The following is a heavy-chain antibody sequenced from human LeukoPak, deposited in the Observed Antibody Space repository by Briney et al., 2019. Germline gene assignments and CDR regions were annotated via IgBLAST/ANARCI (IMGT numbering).Heavy chain of an antibody. V-gene: IGHV4-34*01. CDR3: ARGTYYYDSSGYYTPFDY. CDR2: INHSGST. J-gene: IGHJ4*02. CDR1: GGSFSGYY. D-gene: IGHD3-22*01. Sequence: SETLSLTCAVYGGSFSGYYWSWIRQPPGKGLKWIGEINHSGSTNYNPSLKSRVTISVDTSKNQFSLKLSSVAAADTAVYYCARGTYYYDSSGYYTPFDYWGQGTLVTVSS.